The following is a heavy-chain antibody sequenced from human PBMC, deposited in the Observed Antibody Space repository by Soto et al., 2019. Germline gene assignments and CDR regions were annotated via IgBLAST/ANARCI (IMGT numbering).Heavy chain of an antibody. CDR2: IRSRANNYAT. V-gene: IGHV3-73*01. J-gene: IGHJ6*02. D-gene: IGHD3-10*01. CDR1: VFIFSGSA. Sequence: GGYLGISSESTVFIFSGSAIHWVRQAPGRGLDSVGRIRSRANNYATSSGASVRGRFTFFRDDSKNMAYLQMNTLKTEDTAIYYCARGKQAAIGDYYYHGLDVWGQGTSVTVSS. CDR3: ARGKQAAIGDYYYHGLDV.